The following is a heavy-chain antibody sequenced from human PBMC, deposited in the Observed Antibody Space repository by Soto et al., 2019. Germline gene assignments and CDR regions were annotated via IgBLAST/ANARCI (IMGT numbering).Heavy chain of an antibody. D-gene: IGHD6-19*01. Sequence: EVQLVESGGGLVQPGGSLRLSCAASGFTFSSYWMHWVRQAPGKGLVWVSRINSDGSSTSYADSVKGRFTISRDNAKNTMYLQMNSLRAEDTAVYYCARDRAYSSSWYSSGWYSDNYYYYGMDVWGQGTTVTVSS. CDR2: INSDGSST. CDR1: GFTFSSYW. V-gene: IGHV3-74*01. J-gene: IGHJ6*02. CDR3: ARDRAYSSSWYSSGWYSDNYYYYGMDV.